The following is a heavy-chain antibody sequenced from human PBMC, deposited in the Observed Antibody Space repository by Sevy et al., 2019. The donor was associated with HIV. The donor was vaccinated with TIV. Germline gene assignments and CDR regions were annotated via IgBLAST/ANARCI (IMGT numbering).Heavy chain of an antibody. D-gene: IGHD6-13*01. CDR2: IIPMFGTA. J-gene: IGHJ4*02. V-gene: IGHV1-69*13. CDR1: GRTFSSSA. Sequence: ASVKASCKASGRTFSSSAINWVRQAPGQGLEWMGGIIPMFGTANYVQKFQGRVTITADESTSTAYMELSSLRSEDTAVYYCARSITWYASFDYWGQGTLVTVSS. CDR3: ARSITWYASFDY.